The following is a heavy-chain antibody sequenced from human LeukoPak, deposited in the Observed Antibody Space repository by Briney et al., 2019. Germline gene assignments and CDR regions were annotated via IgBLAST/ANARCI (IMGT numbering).Heavy chain of an antibody. CDR3: AKDSGTYYYDSSGYYY. D-gene: IGHD3-22*01. CDR2: ISGSGGST. CDR1: GFTFSSYA. J-gene: IGHJ4*02. Sequence: PGGSLRLSRAASGFTFSSYAMSWVGQAPGKGLEWVSAISGSGGSTYYADSVKGRFTISRDNSKNTLYLQMNSLRAEDTAVYYCAKDSGTYYYDSSGYYYWGQGTLTTVSS. V-gene: IGHV3-23*01.